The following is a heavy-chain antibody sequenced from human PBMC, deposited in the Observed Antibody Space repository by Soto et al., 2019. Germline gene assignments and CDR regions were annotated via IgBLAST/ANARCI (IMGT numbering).Heavy chain of an antibody. Sequence: GGSLRLSCAASGFTFSSYSMNWVRQAPGKGLEWVSSISSSSSYIYYADSVKGRFTISRDNAKNSLYLQMNSLRAEDTAVYYCARARGSGWYPTLIDAFDIWGQGTMVTVSS. D-gene: IGHD6-19*01. CDR1: GFTFSSYS. CDR3: ARARGSGWYPTLIDAFDI. CDR2: ISSSSSYI. J-gene: IGHJ3*02. V-gene: IGHV3-21*01.